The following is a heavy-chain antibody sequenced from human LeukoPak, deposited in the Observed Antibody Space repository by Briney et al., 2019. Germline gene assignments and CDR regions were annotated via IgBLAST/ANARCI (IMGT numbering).Heavy chain of an antibody. CDR1: GFTFSSYA. Sequence: GGSLRLSCAASGFTFSSYAMSWVRQAPGKGLEWVSAISGSGGSTYYADSVKGRFTISRDNAKNSLYLQMNSLRAEDTAVYYCARDGYYYDSSGPFDIWGQGTMVTVSS. J-gene: IGHJ3*02. CDR2: ISGSGGST. V-gene: IGHV3-23*01. D-gene: IGHD3-22*01. CDR3: ARDGYYYDSSGPFDI.